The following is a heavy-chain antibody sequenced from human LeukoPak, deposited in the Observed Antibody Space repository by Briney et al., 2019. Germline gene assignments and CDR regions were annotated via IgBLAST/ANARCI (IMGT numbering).Heavy chain of an antibody. CDR2: IIPIFGTA. V-gene: IGHV1-69*15. CDR3: ARDRDCSGGSCYSYSWFDP. CDR1: GGTFSSYA. J-gene: IGHJ5*02. D-gene: IGHD2-15*01. Sequence: ASVKVSCKASGGTFSSYAISWVRQAPGQGLEWMGRIIPIFGTANYAQKFQGRVGITADESTRPAYMELRSMRSEDTAVYYCARDRDCSGGSCYSYSWFDPWGQGTLVPVSS.